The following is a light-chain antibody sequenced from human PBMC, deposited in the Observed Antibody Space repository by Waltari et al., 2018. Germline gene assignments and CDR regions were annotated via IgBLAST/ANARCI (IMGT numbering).Light chain of an antibody. CDR1: SGSGSTTSY. J-gene: IGLJ3*02. Sequence: TVVTQAPSLSVSPGGTVTLTCALSSGSGSTTSYATWYQHAPGRAPRTLVYKINNRSSGVPDRFSGSLLGNRVALTITGAQADDESHYYCSLYMGSGIWVFGGGTRLTVL. CDR2: KIN. CDR3: SLYMGSGIWV. V-gene: IGLV8-61*01.